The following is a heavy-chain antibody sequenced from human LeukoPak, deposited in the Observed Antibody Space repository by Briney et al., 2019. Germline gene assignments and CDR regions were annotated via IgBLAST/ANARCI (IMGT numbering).Heavy chain of an antibody. J-gene: IGHJ4*02. Sequence: SETLSLTCTVSGCSISSYYWSWIRQPPGKGLEGMGYIYYSGSTNYNPSLKSRVTISVDTSKNQFSLKLSSVTAADTAVYYCARQVGYSSSWRGKYYFDYWGQGTLVTVSS. CDR3: ARQVGYSSSWRGKYYFDY. CDR2: IYYSGST. CDR1: GCSISSYY. D-gene: IGHD6-13*01. V-gene: IGHV4-59*08.